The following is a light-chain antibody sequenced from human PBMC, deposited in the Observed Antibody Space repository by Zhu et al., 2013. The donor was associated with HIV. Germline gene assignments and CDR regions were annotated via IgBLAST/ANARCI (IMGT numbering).Light chain of an antibody. CDR3: QQYDNVSRT. V-gene: IGKV1-33*01. CDR2: DAS. CDR1: QGIHTY. Sequence: DIQMTQSPSSLAASVGETVTISCRASQGIHTYVNWYQQKPGKAPKLLIFDASNLETGVPSRFSGSGSGTDFTFTISSLQPEDIATYYCQQYDNVSRTFGQGSKLEIK. J-gene: IGKJ2*02.